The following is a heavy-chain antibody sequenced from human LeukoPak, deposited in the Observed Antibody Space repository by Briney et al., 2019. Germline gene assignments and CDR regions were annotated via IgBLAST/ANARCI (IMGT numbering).Heavy chain of an antibody. CDR3: ARGFHSGSYYTGY. J-gene: IGHJ4*02. V-gene: IGHV3-33*01. D-gene: IGHD1-26*01. CDR2: IWYDGSNK. Sequence: GRSLRLSCAASGFTFSSYGMHWVRQAPGKGLEWVAVIWYDGSNKYYADSVKGRFTISRDNSKNTLYLQMNSLRAEDTAVYYCARGFHSGSYYTGYWGQGTLVTVS. CDR1: GFTFSSYG.